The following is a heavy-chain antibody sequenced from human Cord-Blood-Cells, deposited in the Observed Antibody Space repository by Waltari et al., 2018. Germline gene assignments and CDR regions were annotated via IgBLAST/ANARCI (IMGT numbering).Heavy chain of an antibody. D-gene: IGHD3-22*01. CDR3: ASGRDSWYFDL. Sequence: QVQLQESGPGLVKPSEPLSLTCAVSGYSISSGYYWGWIRQPPGKGLEWIGSIYHSGSTYYNPSLKSRVTISVDTSKNQFSLKLSSVTAADTAVYYCASGRDSWYFDLWGRGTLVTVSS. CDR2: IYHSGST. V-gene: IGHV4-38-2*01. J-gene: IGHJ2*01. CDR1: GYSISSGYY.